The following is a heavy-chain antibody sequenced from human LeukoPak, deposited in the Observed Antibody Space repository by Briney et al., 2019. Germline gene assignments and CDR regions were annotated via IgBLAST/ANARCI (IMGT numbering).Heavy chain of an antibody. CDR2: IWYDGSNK. V-gene: IGHV3-33*01. CDR1: GFTFSSYG. D-gene: IGHD6-19*01. J-gene: IGHJ4*02. Sequence: PGRSLRLSCAASGFTFSSYGMHWVRQAPGKGLEWVAVIWYDGSNKNYADSVKGRFTISRDNSKNTLYLQMNSLRAEDTAVYYCARGSVADPFDYWGQGTLVTVSS. CDR3: ARGSVADPFDY.